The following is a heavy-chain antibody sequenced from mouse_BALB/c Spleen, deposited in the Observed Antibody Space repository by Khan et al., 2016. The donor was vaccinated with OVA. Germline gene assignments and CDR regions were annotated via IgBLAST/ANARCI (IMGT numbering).Heavy chain of an antibody. CDR2: ISSGGDYT. CDR3: ADHLTGSFAD. V-gene: IGHV5-6*01. J-gene: IGHJ3*01. Sequence: EVQGVESGGDLVKPGGSLRLSCAASGFTFSSYSMSWVRQTPDKRLEWVASISSGGDYTYYPDSVKGRFTFSRDNAKNTLYLQMSDLKSEDTAMYYCADHLTGSFADWGQGTLVTVSA. D-gene: IGHD4-1*01. CDR1: GFTFSSYS.